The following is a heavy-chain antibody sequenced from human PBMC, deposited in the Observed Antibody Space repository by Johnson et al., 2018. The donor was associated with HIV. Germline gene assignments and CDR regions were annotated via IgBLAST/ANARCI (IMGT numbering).Heavy chain of an antibody. J-gene: IGHJ3*01. CDR2: MWYYGSTK. CDR3: AKDQGTSSWTNDAFEF. Sequence: QVQLVESGGGVVQPGRSLRLSCAASGFTFSTYGMHWVRQAPGKGLEWVAVMWYYGSTKYYADSVKGRFTISRDNSKNTLYLQMNSLRAEHTAVYYCAKDQGTSSWTNDAFEFWGQGTMVTVSS. CDR1: GFTFSTYG. V-gene: IGHV3-33*06. D-gene: IGHD6-13*01.